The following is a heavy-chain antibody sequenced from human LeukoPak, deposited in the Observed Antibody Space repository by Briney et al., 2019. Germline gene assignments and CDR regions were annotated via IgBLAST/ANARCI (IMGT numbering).Heavy chain of an antibody. CDR2: ISYDGSNK. Sequence: GESLKISCKGSGYSFTSYWIGWVRQAPGKGLEWVALISYDGSNKYYTDPVKGRFTISRDISKNTLYLQMNSLRAEDTAVYYCARGTVTTIQYYFDYWGQGALVTVSS. V-gene: IGHV3-30*19. J-gene: IGHJ4*02. D-gene: IGHD4-17*01. CDR1: GYSFTSYW. CDR3: ARGTVTTIQYYFDY.